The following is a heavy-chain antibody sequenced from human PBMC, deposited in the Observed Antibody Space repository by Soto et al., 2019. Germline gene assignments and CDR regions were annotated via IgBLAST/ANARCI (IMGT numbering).Heavy chain of an antibody. D-gene: IGHD2-21*01. J-gene: IGHJ5*01. V-gene: IGHV1-69*13. CDR1: GGTFNNYG. CDR2: IIPVSDTS. CDR3: TRDPSLCGNSWWFDS. Sequence: QVQLVQSGAEVKKPGSSVKVSCQASGGTFNNYGISWVRQAPGQGLEWMGGIIPVSDTSNYAQKFQGRVKITVDECTSTAHMEQSSLRFDDTAVYYCTRDPSLCGNSWWFDSWGQGTLVTVSS.